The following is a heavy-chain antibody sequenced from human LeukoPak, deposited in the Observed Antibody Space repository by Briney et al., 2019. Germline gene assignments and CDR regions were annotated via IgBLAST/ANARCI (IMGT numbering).Heavy chain of an antibody. D-gene: IGHD6-13*01. CDR3: ARDRYSIAAAGRGSDY. Sequence: PGGSLRLSCAASGFTFSSYGMNWVRQAPGKGLEWVSSISSSSSYIYYADSVKGRFTISRDNAKNSLYLQMNSLRAEDTAVYYCARDRYSIAAAGRGSDYWGQGTLVTVSS. V-gene: IGHV3-21*01. J-gene: IGHJ4*02. CDR1: GFTFSSYG. CDR2: ISSSSSYI.